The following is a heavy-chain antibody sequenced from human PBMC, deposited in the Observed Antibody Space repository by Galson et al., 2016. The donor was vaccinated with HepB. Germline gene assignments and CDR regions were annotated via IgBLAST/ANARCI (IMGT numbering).Heavy chain of an antibody. CDR2: INSDGSST. V-gene: IGHV3-74*01. D-gene: IGHD3-10*01. CDR3: ARVGVIPYYYYGMDV. CDR1: GFTFTSYW. J-gene: IGHJ6*01. Sequence: SLRLSCAASGFTFTSYWIHWVRQVPGEGLVWVSHINSDGSSTHYADSVKGRFTISRDNAKNTVYLQMNSLRVEDTAVYYCARVGVIPYYYYGMDVRGQGTMVIVSS.